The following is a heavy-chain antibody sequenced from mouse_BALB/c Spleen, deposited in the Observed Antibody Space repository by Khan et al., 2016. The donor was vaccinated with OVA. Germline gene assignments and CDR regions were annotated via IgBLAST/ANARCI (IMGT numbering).Heavy chain of an antibody. D-gene: IGHD2-14*01. CDR1: GDSITSGY. J-gene: IGHJ3*01. CDR2: ILYSGST. CDR3: ARSTYRYAFAY. V-gene: IGHV3-8*02. Sequence: VQLKQSGPSLVKPSQTLSLTCSVTGDSITSGYWCWIRKFPGNKLEYMGNILYSGSTYYNPSPKSRISITRHTSQNQYYLQLNSVTTEDTATYYCARSTYRYAFAYWGQGTLVTVSA.